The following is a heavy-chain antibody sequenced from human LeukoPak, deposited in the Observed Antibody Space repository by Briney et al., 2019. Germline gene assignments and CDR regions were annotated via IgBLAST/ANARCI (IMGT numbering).Heavy chain of an antibody. Sequence: PSETLSLTCTVSGGSISSYYWSWIRQPPGKGLEWIGYIYYSGSTNYNPSLKSRVTISVDTSKNQFSLKLSSVTAADTAVYYCARDHYDILTGLFDYWGQGTLVTVSS. CDR3: ARDHYDILTGLFDY. D-gene: IGHD3-9*01. CDR1: GGSISSYY. V-gene: IGHV4-59*01. CDR2: IYYSGST. J-gene: IGHJ4*02.